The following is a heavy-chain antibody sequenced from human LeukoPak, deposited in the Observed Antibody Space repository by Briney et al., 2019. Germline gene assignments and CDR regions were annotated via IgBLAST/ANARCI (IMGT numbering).Heavy chain of an antibody. Sequence: GESLKISCKGSGYTFSSYWIAWVRQMPGRGLEWMGIIYPGGSDTRYSPSFQGQVTMSADKSISTVYLQWSSLKASDTAMYYCASGSQYRYGSKGHHDAMDVWGQGTTVTVSS. CDR2: IYPGGSDT. CDR1: GYTFSSYW. V-gene: IGHV5-51*01. J-gene: IGHJ6*02. D-gene: IGHD3-22*01. CDR3: ASGSQYRYGSKGHHDAMDV.